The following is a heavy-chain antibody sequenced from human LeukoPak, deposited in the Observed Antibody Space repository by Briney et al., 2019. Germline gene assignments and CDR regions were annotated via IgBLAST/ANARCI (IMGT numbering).Heavy chain of an antibody. Sequence: SGTLSLTCAVSGGSISSSNWWSWVRQPPGKGLEWIGSIYYSGSTYYNPSLKSRVTISVDTSKNQFSLKLSSVTAADTAVYYCARANIDYFDYWGQGTLVTVSS. CDR1: GGSISSSNW. CDR3: ARANIDYFDY. CDR2: IYYSGST. D-gene: IGHD2/OR15-2a*01. J-gene: IGHJ4*02. V-gene: IGHV4-4*02.